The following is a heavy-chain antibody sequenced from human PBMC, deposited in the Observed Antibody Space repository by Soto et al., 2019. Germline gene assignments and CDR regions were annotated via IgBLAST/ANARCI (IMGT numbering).Heavy chain of an antibody. CDR3: AKDAGYTQYYYDSSGH. Sequence: GGSLRLSCAASGFTFSSYAMSWVRQAPGKGLEWVSAISGSGGSTYYADSVKGRFTISRDNSKNTLYLQMNSLRAEDTAVYYCAKDAGYTQYYYDSSGHWGQGTLVTVSS. J-gene: IGHJ4*02. CDR1: GFTFSSYA. D-gene: IGHD3-22*01. V-gene: IGHV3-23*01. CDR2: ISGSGGST.